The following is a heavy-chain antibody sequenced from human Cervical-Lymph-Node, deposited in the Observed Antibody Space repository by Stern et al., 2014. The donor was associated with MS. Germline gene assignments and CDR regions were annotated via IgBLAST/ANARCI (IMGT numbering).Heavy chain of an antibody. V-gene: IGHV1-69*01. CDR1: GGTFSSSA. J-gene: IGHJ4*02. CDR3: ARGAAVEGFDY. Sequence: VQLVESGAEVKKPGPSVKVSCKASGGTFSSSAVSWVRQAPGQGLEWIGGIIPIFGTSTYAQKFQGRVTISADESTSTAYMELSSLRSEYTSVYYCARGAAVEGFDYWGQGTLVTVSS. CDR2: IIPIFGTS. D-gene: IGHD6-19*01.